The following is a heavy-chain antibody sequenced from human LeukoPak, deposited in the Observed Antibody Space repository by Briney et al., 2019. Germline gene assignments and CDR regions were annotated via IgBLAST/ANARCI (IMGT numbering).Heavy chain of an antibody. CDR3: ASRYDSSGYGPKNYYYYYGMDV. Sequence: ASVKVSCKASGGTFSSYAISWVRQAPGQGLEWMGGIIPIFGTANYAQKFQGRVTITADESTSTAYMELSSPRSEDTAVYYCASRYDSSGYGPKNYYYYYGMDVWGQGTTVTVSS. D-gene: IGHD3-22*01. CDR2: IIPIFGTA. V-gene: IGHV1-69*13. CDR1: GGTFSSYA. J-gene: IGHJ6*02.